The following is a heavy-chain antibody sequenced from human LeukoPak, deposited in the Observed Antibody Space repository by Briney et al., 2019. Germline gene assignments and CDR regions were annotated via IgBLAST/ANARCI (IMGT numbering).Heavy chain of an antibody. V-gene: IGHV3-7*01. D-gene: IGHD1-26*01. CDR3: ARDWAYSGSLDY. CDR2: IKQDGSEK. J-gene: IGHJ4*02. Sequence: GGSLRLSCAASGFTFSNYWMSWVRQAPGKGLEWVANIKQDGSEKYYVDSVEGRFTISRDNAKNSLYVQMDSLRAEDTAVYYCARDWAYSGSLDYWGQGTLVTVSS. CDR1: GFTFSNYW.